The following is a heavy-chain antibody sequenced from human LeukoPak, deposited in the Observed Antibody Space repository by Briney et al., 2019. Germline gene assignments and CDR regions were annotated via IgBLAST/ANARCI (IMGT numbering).Heavy chain of an antibody. J-gene: IGHJ4*02. D-gene: IGHD7-27*01. CDR1: GYTFTSYD. Sequence: ASVKVSCKASGYTFTSYDFNWVRQATGQRPEWMGWMSPNSGDTGYAQKFQDSVTMTRNTSISTAYMELSSLRSDDTAVYYCARGPPNWGYDYWGPGTLVTVSS. CDR2: MSPNSGDT. CDR3: ARGPPNWGYDY. V-gene: IGHV1-8*01.